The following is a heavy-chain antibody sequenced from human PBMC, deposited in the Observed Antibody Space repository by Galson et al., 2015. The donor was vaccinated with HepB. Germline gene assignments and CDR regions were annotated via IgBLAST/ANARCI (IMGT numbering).Heavy chain of an antibody. V-gene: IGHV3-11*04. Sequence: SLRLSCAASGFTFSDYYMSWIRQAPGKGLEWVSYISSSGSTIYYADSVKGRFTISRDNAKNSLYLQMNSLRAEDTAVYYCAREGVGNYYYYNGMDVWGQGTTVTVSS. CDR1: GFTFSDYY. CDR3: AREGVGNYYYYNGMDV. CDR2: ISSSGSTI. D-gene: IGHD1-26*01. J-gene: IGHJ6*02.